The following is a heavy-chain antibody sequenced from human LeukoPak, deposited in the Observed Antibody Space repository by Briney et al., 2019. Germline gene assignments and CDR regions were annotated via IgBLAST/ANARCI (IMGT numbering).Heavy chain of an antibody. D-gene: IGHD3-3*01. Sequence: SETLSLTCTVSGGSISSYYWSWIRQPAGKGLEWIARIYTSGSTNYNPSLKSRVTMSVDTSKNQFSLKLSSVTAADTAVYYCARERYDFWSAYFDSWGQGTLVAVSS. CDR1: GGSISSYY. CDR3: ARERYDFWSAYFDS. J-gene: IGHJ4*02. V-gene: IGHV4-4*07. CDR2: IYTSGST.